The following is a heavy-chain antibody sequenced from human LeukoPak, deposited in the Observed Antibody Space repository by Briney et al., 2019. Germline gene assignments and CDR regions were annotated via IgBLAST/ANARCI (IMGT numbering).Heavy chain of an antibody. V-gene: IGHV3-7*01. CDR2: INSDGSEK. D-gene: IGHD6-19*01. CDR1: GFPFSSHW. J-gene: IGHJ4*02. Sequence: PGGSLRLSCAASGFPFSSHWLSWFRQSPGRGLEWVAHINSDGSEKNYVDSVKGRFTISRDNARNSQFLQMNSLRAEDTAVYYCARVQSSGWYGGGYFHYWGQGTLVTVSS. CDR3: ARVQSSGWYGGGYFHY.